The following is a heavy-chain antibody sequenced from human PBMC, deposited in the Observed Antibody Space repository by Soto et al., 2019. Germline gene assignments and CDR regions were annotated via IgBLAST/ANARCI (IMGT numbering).Heavy chain of an antibody. Sequence: SETLSLTCTVSGGSISSYYWSWIRQPPGKGLEWIGYIYYSGSTNYNPSLKSRVTISVDTSKNQLSLKLSSVTAADTAVYYCARHDVLMVYAAVYWGQGTLVTVSS. J-gene: IGHJ4*02. CDR2: IYYSGST. CDR3: ARHDVLMVYAAVY. V-gene: IGHV4-59*08. D-gene: IGHD2-8*01. CDR1: GGSISSYY.